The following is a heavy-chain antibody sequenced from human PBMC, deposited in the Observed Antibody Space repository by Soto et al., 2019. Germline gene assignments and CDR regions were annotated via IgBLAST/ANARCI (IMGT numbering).Heavy chain of an antibody. D-gene: IGHD2-15*01. CDR2: ISYDGNNK. Sequence: QVQLVESGGDVVQPGRSLRLSCAASGFTFSSYAMYWVRQAPGKGLEWVAVISYDGNNKYYADSVKGRFTISRDNSKNTLYLQMNSLRAEDTAVYYCAGAGCDGGSCYTLVGLRYGMDVW. CDR1: GFTFSSYA. J-gene: IGHJ6*01. CDR3: AGAGCDGGSCYTLVGLRYGMDV. V-gene: IGHV3-30-3*01.